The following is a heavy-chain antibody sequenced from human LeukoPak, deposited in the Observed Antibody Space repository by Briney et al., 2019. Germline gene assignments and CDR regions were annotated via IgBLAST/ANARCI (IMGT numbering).Heavy chain of an antibody. V-gene: IGHV3-74*01. Sequence: GGSLRLSCAASGFTFSSDWMHWVRQAPGKGLEWVSRIKSDGISTSYADSVKGRFTISRDNAKNTLYLQMNSLSAEDTAVYFCARDFYWSIGSWGRGTQVTVSS. D-gene: IGHD3-9*01. J-gene: IGHJ4*02. CDR1: GFTFSSDW. CDR2: IKSDGIST. CDR3: ARDFYWSIGS.